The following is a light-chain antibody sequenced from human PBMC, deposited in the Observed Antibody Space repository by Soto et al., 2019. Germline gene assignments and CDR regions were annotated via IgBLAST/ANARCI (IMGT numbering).Light chain of an antibody. CDR3: QQYTNWPLT. V-gene: IGKV3-11*01. CDR2: AAS. Sequence: EIVLTQSPATLSFSPGERATLSCRASQSVSSYLAWYRQKPGQAPRLLIYAASTRATGIPARFSGSGSGTEFTLTISSLQSEDFAVYYCQQYTNWPLTFGGGTKVDI. J-gene: IGKJ4*01. CDR1: QSVSSY.